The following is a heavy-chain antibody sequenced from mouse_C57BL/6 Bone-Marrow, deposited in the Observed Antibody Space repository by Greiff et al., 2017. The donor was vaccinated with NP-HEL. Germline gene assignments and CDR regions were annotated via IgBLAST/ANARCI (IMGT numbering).Heavy chain of an antibody. D-gene: IGHD1-1*01. CDR2: INPGSGGT. Sequence: QLQQSGAELVRPGTSVKVSCKASGYAFTNYLIEWVKQRPGQGLEWIGVINPGSGGTNYNEKFKGKATLTADKSSSTAYMQLSSLTSEDSAVYFCAMFYYGSSDWGQGTTLTVSS. V-gene: IGHV1-54*01. CDR1: GYAFTNYL. J-gene: IGHJ2*01. CDR3: AMFYYGSSD.